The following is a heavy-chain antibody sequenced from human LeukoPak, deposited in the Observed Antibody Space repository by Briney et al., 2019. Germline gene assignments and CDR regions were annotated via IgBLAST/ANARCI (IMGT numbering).Heavy chain of an antibody. Sequence: GVSLRLSCAASGFTFSSYWMHWVRQAPGKGLVWVSRINSDGSSTSYADSVKGRFTISRDNAKNTMYLQMKSLRAEDKAVYYCAREGVYVTEEAFDIWGPGTMVTVSS. CDR1: GFTFSSYW. CDR2: INSDGSST. J-gene: IGHJ3*02. V-gene: IGHV3-74*01. D-gene: IGHD6-13*01. CDR3: AREGVYVTEEAFDI.